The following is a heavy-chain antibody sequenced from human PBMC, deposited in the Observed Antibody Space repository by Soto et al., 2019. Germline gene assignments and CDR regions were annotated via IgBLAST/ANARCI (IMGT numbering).Heavy chain of an antibody. V-gene: IGHV1-69*12. CDR3: AGSSGWYVWWFDP. D-gene: IGHD6-19*01. J-gene: IGHJ5*02. CDR1: GGTFSSYA. Sequence: QVQLVQSGAEVKKPGSSVKVSCKASGGTFSSYAISWVRQAPGQGLEWMGGIIPIFGTANYAQKFQGRVTITADESTSPDYMGLSSLRSEDTAVYYCAGSSGWYVWWFDPWGQGTLVTVSS. CDR2: IIPIFGTA.